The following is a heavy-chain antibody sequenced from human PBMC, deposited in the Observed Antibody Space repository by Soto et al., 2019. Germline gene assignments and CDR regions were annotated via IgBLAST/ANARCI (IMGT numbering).Heavy chain of an antibody. J-gene: IGHJ4*02. CDR2: IYYSGST. D-gene: IGHD1-26*01. V-gene: IGHV4-31*03. CDR3: ARVSIVGATGGVIDY. CDR1: GGSISSGGYY. Sequence: QVLLQESGPGLVKPSQTLSLTCTVSGGSISSGGYYWSWIRQHPGKGLEWIGYIYYSGSTYYNPSLKSRVTISVDTSKNQFSLKLSSVTAADTAVYYCARVSIVGATGGVIDYWGQGTLVTVSS.